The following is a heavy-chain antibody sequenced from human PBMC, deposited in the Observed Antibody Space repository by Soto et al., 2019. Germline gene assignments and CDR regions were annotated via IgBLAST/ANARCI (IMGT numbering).Heavy chain of an antibody. Sequence: QVHLVQSGAEVKKPGASVKVSCKASGSTFTSYGISWVRQAPGHGLAWMGWISAYNGNTNYAQKLKGRVTMTTDTSTSTAYMELRSLRSDDKAVYYSALLFGELLPSSWFDPWGQGTLVTVSS. V-gene: IGHV1-18*01. CDR3: ALLFGELLPSSWFDP. J-gene: IGHJ5*02. CDR1: GSTFTSYG. CDR2: ISAYNGNT. D-gene: IGHD3-10*01.